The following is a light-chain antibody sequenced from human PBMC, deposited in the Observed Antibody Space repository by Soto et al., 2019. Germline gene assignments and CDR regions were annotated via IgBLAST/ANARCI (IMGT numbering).Light chain of an antibody. Sequence: QSALTQPRSVSGSPGQSVTISCTGTSSDVGGYNYVSWYQQHTGKAPKLMIYDVSKRPSGVPDRFSGSKSGNTASLTISGLQAEDEADYYCCSYAGSYNPVFGTGTKVTVL. CDR1: SSDVGGYNY. J-gene: IGLJ1*01. CDR3: CSYAGSYNPV. CDR2: DVS. V-gene: IGLV2-11*01.